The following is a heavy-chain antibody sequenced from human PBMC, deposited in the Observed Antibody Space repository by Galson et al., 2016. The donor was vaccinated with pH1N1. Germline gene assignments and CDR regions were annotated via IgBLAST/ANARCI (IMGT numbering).Heavy chain of an antibody. Sequence: SLRLSCAASGFTFNNYAMSWVRQAPGKGLEWVATIGGSGGATYSAESVKGRFTISRDDSRKTVYLQMSSLRAEDTAVYYCAKSSYASPGYTHKGSFDVWGQGTMVTVSS. CDR3: AKSSYASPGYTHKGSFDV. V-gene: IGHV3-23*01. CDR1: GFTFNNYA. J-gene: IGHJ3*01. D-gene: IGHD3-22*01. CDR2: IGGSGGAT.